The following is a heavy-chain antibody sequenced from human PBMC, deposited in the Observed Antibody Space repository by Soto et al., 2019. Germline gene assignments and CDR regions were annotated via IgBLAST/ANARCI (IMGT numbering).Heavy chain of an antibody. V-gene: IGHV4-4*07. CDR3: AREDSYDTGYYVV. Sequence: PSETLSLTCTVSGRSMSGYYWSWIRQPAGERLEWIGRIYTSGTTDFNPSLKGRVTMSVDTSKNQFSLKLTSVTAADTPLYYCAREDSYDTGYYVVWGQGTQVTVSS. CDR2: IYTSGTT. D-gene: IGHD3-9*01. CDR1: GRSMSGYY. J-gene: IGHJ4*02.